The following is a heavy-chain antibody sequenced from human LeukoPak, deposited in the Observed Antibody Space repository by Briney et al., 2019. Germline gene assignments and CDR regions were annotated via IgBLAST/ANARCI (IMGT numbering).Heavy chain of an antibody. CDR1: GYTFTSYG. J-gene: IGHJ6*02. Sequence: ASVKVSCKASGYTFTSYGISWVRQAPGQGLEWMGWISAYNGNTNYAQKLQGRVTMTTDTSTSTAYMELRSLRSDDTAVYYCARDRPLSYDFWSGPSYYYYGMDVWGQGTTVTDSS. V-gene: IGHV1-18*01. D-gene: IGHD3-3*01. CDR2: ISAYNGNT. CDR3: ARDRPLSYDFWSGPSYYYYGMDV.